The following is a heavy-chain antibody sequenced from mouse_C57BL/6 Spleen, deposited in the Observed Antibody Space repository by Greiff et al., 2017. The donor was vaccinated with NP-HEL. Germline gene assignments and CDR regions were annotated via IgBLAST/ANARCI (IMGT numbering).Heavy chain of an antibody. J-gene: IGHJ3*01. CDR1: GYTFTDYN. Sequence: EVQLVESGPELVKPGASVKMSCKASGYTFTDYNMHWVKQSHGKSLEWIGYINPNNGGTSYNQKFKGKATFTVNKSSSTAYMELRSLTSEDSAVYYCAETAQAAWFAYWGQGTLVTVSA. V-gene: IGHV1-22*01. D-gene: IGHD3-2*02. CDR2: INPNNGGT. CDR3: AETAQAAWFAY.